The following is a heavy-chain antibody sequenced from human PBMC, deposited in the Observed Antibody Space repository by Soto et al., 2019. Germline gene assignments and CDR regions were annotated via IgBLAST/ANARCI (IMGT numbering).Heavy chain of an antibody. V-gene: IGHV1-3*04. CDR1: GITSTTYA. CDR3: ARAIRGYVT. Sequence: QVQLVQSGAEVKKPGASVKVSCKASGITSTTYAIHWVRQVPGQGLEWMGWINTGNGNTRYSQRFLGRVSLTTDTSASTASMDLSSLTSEGTAVYYCARAIRGYVTWGQGTLITVSS. J-gene: IGHJ5*02. D-gene: IGHD3-16*01. CDR2: INTGNGNT.